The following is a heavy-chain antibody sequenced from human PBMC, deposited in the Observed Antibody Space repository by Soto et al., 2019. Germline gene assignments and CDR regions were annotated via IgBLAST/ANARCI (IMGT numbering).Heavy chain of an antibody. D-gene: IGHD1-26*01. CDR1: GFSFRSYD. V-gene: IGHV3-30*18. J-gene: IGHJ4*02. CDR2: ISNDGSKK. Sequence: QVQMVESGGGVVQPGRSLRLSCVASGFSFRSYDMHWVRQAPGKGLEWVSGISNDGSKKDHADSVKGRFTISRDNSKNTLYLQMSSLRVEDTAVYHCAKDTWGGRDSDYWGQGTLVTVSS. CDR3: AKDTWGGRDSDY.